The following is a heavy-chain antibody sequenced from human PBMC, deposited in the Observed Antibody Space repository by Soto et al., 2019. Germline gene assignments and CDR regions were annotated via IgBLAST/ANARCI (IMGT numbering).Heavy chain of an antibody. CDR2: IRQDGHEK. CDR1: GFTFTSYS. D-gene: IGHD2-2*01. V-gene: IGHV3-7*03. CDR3: ARDLPGYCSTTNCYYYFDF. Sequence: EVQLVESGGALVQPGGSLRLSCAVSGFTFTSYSMSWVRQAPGEGLEWEANIRQDGHEKYYVESVRGRFTISRDNAQNSLYLQMDRMRAEDTAMYYCARDLPGYCSTTNCYYYFDFWGQGTLVTVSS. J-gene: IGHJ4*02.